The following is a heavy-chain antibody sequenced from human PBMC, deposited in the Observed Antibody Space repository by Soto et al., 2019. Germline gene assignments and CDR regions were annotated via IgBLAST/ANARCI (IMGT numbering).Heavy chain of an antibody. V-gene: IGHV4-59*01. CDR2: IYHSGST. J-gene: IGHJ6*02. CDR1: GGSISGYY. Sequence: SETLSLTCTVSGGSISGYYWNWLRQPPGKGLEWIGYIYHSGSTNSNPSLKSRVAISVDTSKNQFSLKLSSVTAADTAVYYCARDREMTTPHYYTMDVWGQGTTVTVSS. CDR3: ARDREMTTPHYYTMDV. D-gene: IGHD4-17*01.